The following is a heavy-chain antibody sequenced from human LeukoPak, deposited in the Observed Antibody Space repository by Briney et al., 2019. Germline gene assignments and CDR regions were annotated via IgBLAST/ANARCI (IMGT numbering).Heavy chain of an antibody. Sequence: ASVTVSCKVSGYTLTELSMHWVRQAPGKGVEGMGGFDPEDGETIYAQKFQGRVTMTEDTSTDTAYMELSSLRSEDTAVYYCATGLSWTVPGLGSRYYYYGMDVWGQGTTVTVSS. V-gene: IGHV1-24*01. CDR3: ATGLSWTVPGLGSRYYYYGMDV. J-gene: IGHJ6*02. CDR2: FDPEDGET. CDR1: GYTLTELS. D-gene: IGHD3-10*02.